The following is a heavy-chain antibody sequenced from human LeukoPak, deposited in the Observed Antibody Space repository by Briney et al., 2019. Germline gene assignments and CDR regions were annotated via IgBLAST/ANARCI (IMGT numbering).Heavy chain of an antibody. CDR3: ARRPSMIRGPPTDY. J-gene: IGHJ4*02. Sequence: GESLKISCKGSGYSFTNYWIGWVRQMPGKGLEWMGIIYPRDSDTRYNPSFQGQVTISADNSISTAYLQWSSLKASDTAMYYCARRPSMIRGPPTDYWGQGTLVTVSS. CDR2: IYPRDSDT. CDR1: GYSFTNYW. V-gene: IGHV5-51*01. D-gene: IGHD3-10*01.